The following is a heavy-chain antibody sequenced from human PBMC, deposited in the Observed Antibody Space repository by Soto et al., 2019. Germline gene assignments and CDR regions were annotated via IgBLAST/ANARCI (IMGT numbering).Heavy chain of an antibody. V-gene: IGHV4-31*03. D-gene: IGHD4-17*01. Sequence: QVQLQESGPGLVKPSQTLSLTCTVSGGSISSGGYYWSWIRQHPGKGLEWIGYTYYSGSTYYNPSLKSRVTISVDTSKNQFSLKLSSVTAADTAVYYCARDHGGTVTNYYYGMDVWGQGTTVTVSS. CDR1: GGSISSGGYY. CDR3: ARDHGGTVTNYYYGMDV. J-gene: IGHJ6*02. CDR2: TYYSGST.